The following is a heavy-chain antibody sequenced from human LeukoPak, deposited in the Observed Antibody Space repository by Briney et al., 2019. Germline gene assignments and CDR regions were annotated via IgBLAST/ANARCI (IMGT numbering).Heavy chain of an antibody. CDR2: ISGSGGST. V-gene: IGHV3-23*01. CDR3: AKVLSKYYYYYMDV. CDR1: GFTFSSYG. J-gene: IGHJ6*03. Sequence: PGGSLRLSCAASGFTFSSYGMSWVRQAPGKGLEWVSAISGSGGSTYYADSVKGRFTISRDNSKNTLYLQMNSLGAEDTAVYYCAKVLSKYYYYYMDVWGKGTTVTVSS. D-gene: IGHD3-16*02.